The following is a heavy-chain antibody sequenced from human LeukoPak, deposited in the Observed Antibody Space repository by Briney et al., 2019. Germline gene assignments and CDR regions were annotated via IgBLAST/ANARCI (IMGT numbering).Heavy chain of an antibody. Sequence: ASVKVSCKASGGTFSSYAISWVRQAPGQGLEWMGGIIPIFGTANYAQKFQGRVTITADKSTSTAYMELSSLRSEDTAVYYCARTARGYCSGGSCFGFDYWGQGTLVTVSS. V-gene: IGHV1-69*06. CDR3: ARTARGYCSGGSCFGFDY. CDR1: GGTFSSYA. CDR2: IIPIFGTA. D-gene: IGHD2-15*01. J-gene: IGHJ4*02.